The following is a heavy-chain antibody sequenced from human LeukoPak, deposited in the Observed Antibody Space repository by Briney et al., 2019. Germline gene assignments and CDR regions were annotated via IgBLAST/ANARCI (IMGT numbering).Heavy chain of an antibody. J-gene: IGHJ4*02. CDR2: IIVGSGAT. CDR1: GFTSTNFA. CDR3: AADLSNPRMGASYLDS. V-gene: IGHV1-58*01. D-gene: IGHD3-16*01. Sequence: SMKVSCKASGFTSTNFAVQWVRQARGQRLEWIGWIIVGSGATKCAQDFQERVTITRDLSTSTLYMELRSLTSEDTAVYYCAADLSNPRMGASYLDSWGQGTLVTVSS.